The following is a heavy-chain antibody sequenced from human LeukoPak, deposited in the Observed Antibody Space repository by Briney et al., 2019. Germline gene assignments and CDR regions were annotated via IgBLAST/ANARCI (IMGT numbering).Heavy chain of an antibody. Sequence: PSETLSLTCTVSGGSISSYYWSWIRQPPGKGLEWIGYIYYSGSTNYNPSLKSRVTISVDTSKNQFSLKLSSVTAADTAVYYCARGPSQTSYDILTGYYIWPYYYGMDVWGQGTTVTVSS. J-gene: IGHJ6*02. CDR3: ARGPSQTSYDILTGYYIWPYYYGMDV. CDR2: IYYSGST. CDR1: GGSISSYY. D-gene: IGHD3-9*01. V-gene: IGHV4-59*01.